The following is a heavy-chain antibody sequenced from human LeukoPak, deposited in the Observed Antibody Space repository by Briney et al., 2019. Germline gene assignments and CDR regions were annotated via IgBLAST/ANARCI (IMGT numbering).Heavy chain of an antibody. CDR3: ASEGRESTFDY. J-gene: IGHJ4*02. V-gene: IGHV4-38-2*01. CDR2: IYHSGST. D-gene: IGHD3-10*01. CDR1: GYSISSGYY. Sequence: SETLSLTCAVSGYSISSGYYWGWIRQPPGKGLEWIGSIYHSGSTYYNPSLKSRVTISVDTSKNQFSLKLSSVTAADTAMYYCASEGRESTFDYWGQGTLVTVSS.